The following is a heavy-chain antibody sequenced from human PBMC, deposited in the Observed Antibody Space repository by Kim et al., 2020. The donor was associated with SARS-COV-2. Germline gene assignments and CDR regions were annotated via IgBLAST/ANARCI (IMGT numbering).Heavy chain of an antibody. D-gene: IGHD3-3*02. CDR3: ARAPTGSSLHFFVSHARGDFDY. Sequence: ASVKVSCKASGYTFTSYGISWVRQAPGQGLEWMGWISAYNGNTNYAQKLQGRVTMTTDTSTSTAYMELRSLRSDDTAVYYCARAPTGSSLHFFVSHARGDFDYWGQGTLVTVSS. J-gene: IGHJ4*02. V-gene: IGHV1-18*04. CDR1: GYTFTSYG. CDR2: ISAYNGNT.